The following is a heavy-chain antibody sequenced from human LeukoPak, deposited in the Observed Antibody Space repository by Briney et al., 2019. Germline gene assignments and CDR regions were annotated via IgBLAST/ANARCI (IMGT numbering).Heavy chain of an antibody. Sequence: GGSLRLSCAASGFTFSNYIMNWVRQTPGKGLEWISFIRNSTNTIYYADSVKGRFTISRDNSKNTLYLQMNSLKASDTAMYYCARQYDILTGYAFDIWGQGTMVTVSS. CDR3: ARQYDILTGYAFDI. CDR2: IRNSTNTI. V-gene: IGHV3-48*01. J-gene: IGHJ3*02. CDR1: GFTFSNYI. D-gene: IGHD3-9*01.